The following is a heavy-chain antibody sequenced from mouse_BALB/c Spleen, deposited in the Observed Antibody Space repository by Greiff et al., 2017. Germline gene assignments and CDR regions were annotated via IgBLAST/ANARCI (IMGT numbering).Heavy chain of an antibody. CDR2: ISTYYGDA. V-gene: IGHV1S137*01. Sequence: QVQLKQSGAELVRPGVSVKISCKGSGYTFTDYAMHWVKQSHAKSLEWIGVISTYYGDASYNQKFKGKATMTVDKSSSTAYMELARLTSEDSAIYYCARCRDYYGSRNYAMDYWGQGTSVTVSS. CDR1: GYTFTDYA. CDR3: ARCRDYYGSRNYAMDY. J-gene: IGHJ4*01. D-gene: IGHD1-1*01.